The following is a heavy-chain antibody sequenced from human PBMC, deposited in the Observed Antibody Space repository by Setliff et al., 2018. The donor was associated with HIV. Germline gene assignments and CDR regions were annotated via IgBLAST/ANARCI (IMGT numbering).Heavy chain of an antibody. CDR3: AREGYTYGHSDY. CDR2: INPSASGT. D-gene: IGHD5-18*01. J-gene: IGHJ4*02. Sequence: ASVKVSCKASGYPFTSYYMHWVRQAPGQGLEWMGIINPSASGTTYAQKFQGRVTMTRDTSTSTVYMELSSLRSEDPAVYYCAREGYTYGHSDYWGQGTLVTVSS. V-gene: IGHV1-46*01. CDR1: GYPFTSYY.